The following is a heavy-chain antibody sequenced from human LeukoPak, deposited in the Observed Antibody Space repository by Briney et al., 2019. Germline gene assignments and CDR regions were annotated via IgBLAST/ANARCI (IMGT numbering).Heavy chain of an antibody. J-gene: IGHJ3*02. CDR2: INPNSGGT. CDR3: ARIGWFGELSPDAFDI. D-gene: IGHD3-10*01. CDR1: GYTFTGYY. Sequence: ASVKVSCKASGYTFTGYYMHWVRQAPGQGLEWMGWINPNSGGTNYAQKFQGRVTMTRDTSISTAYMELSRLRSDDTAVYYCARIGWFGELSPDAFDIWGQGTMVTVSS. V-gene: IGHV1-2*02.